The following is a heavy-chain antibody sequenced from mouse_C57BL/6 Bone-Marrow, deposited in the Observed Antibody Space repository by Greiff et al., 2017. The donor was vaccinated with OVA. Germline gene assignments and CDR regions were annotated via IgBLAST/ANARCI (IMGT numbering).Heavy chain of an antibody. V-gene: IGHV5-6*01. CDR2: ISSGGSYT. CDR3: ARWGLRKGFAY. D-gene: IGHD2-4*01. CDR1: GFTFSSYG. Sequence: EVKLVESGGDLVKPGGSLKLSCAASGFTFSSYGMSWVRQTPDKRLEWVATISSGGSYTYYPDSVKGRFTISRDNAKNTLYLQMSSLKSEDTAMYYCARWGLRKGFAYWGQGTLVTVSA. J-gene: IGHJ3*01.